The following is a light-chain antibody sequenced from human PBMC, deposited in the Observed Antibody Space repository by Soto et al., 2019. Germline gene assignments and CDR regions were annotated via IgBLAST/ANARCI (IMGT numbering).Light chain of an antibody. J-gene: IGKJ1*01. CDR3: QQSGSSPRT. V-gene: IGKV3-20*01. Sequence: EIVLTQSPGTLSLSPGDRATLSCRASQNVSSNYVAWYQQKPGQAPRLLVYGASIRATGIPDSLSGSGSGIDFTLVIRRLEPEDFAVYYCQQSGSSPRTFGQGTKVEIK. CDR1: QNVSSNY. CDR2: GAS.